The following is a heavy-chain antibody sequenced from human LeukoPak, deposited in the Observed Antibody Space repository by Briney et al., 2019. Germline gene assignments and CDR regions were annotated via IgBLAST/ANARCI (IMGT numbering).Heavy chain of an antibody. CDR3: ARVRGDFETD. J-gene: IGHJ1*01. CDR2: RYYSGST. V-gene: IGHV4-59*02. D-gene: IGHD3-16*01. CDR1: GASVSSYY. Sequence: SETLSLTCTVSGASVSSYYWSWIRQPPGKGLEWIGYRYYSGSTTYNPSLKSRVTISVDTSKSQFSLKLISVTAADTAIYYCARVRGDFETDWGQGTLVTVSS.